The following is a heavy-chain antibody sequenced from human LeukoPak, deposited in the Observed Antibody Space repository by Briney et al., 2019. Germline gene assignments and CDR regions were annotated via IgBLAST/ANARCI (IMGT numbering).Heavy chain of an antibody. J-gene: IGHJ5*02. CDR2: TSYSGTT. CDR3: ARHSHNQVAGGWFDP. CDR1: GGSVSTNY. V-gene: IGHV4-59*08. D-gene: IGHD5-12*01. Sequence: SETLSLTCSVSGGSVSTNYWSWIRQSPEKGLEWIAYTSYSGTTDYNPSLKSRLMISIDASKNQFSLKLSSVTAADTAIHYCARHSHNQVAGGWFDPWGQGTLVTVSS.